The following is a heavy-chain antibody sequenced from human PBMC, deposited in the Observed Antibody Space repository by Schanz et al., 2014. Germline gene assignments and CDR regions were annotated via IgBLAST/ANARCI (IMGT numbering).Heavy chain of an antibody. V-gene: IGHV1-18*01. CDR2: ISAYNGNT. J-gene: IGHJ4*02. CDR1: GYTFTSYG. CDR3: ACSGGGYRGSGDFDY. D-gene: IGHD6-25*01. Sequence: QVQLVQSGAEVKKPGASVKVSCKASGYTFTSYGINWVRQAPGQGLEWMGWISAYNGNTNYAQKFQGRVTITADRSTSTVYMELSRLRSEDTAVYYCACSGGGYRGSGDFDYWGQGTLVTVSS.